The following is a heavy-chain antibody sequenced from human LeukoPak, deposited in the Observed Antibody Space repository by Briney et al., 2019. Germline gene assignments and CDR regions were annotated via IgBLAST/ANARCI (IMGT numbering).Heavy chain of an antibody. D-gene: IGHD6-6*01. CDR2: INAYNGNT. J-gene: IGHJ4*02. CDR3: ARTKYSSRQTDY. Sequence: ASVKVSCKASGYSFSSYDISWVRQAPGQGLEWMGRINAYNGNTNYAQKFQGRVTMTTDTSTSTAYMELRSLRSDDAAVYYCARTKYSSRQTDYWGQGTLVTVSS. V-gene: IGHV1-18*01. CDR1: GYSFSSYD.